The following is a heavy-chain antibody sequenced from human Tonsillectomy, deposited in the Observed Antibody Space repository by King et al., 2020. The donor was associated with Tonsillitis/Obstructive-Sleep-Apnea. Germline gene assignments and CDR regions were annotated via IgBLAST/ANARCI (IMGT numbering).Heavy chain of an antibody. V-gene: IGHV4-34*01. J-gene: IGHJ1*01. CDR3: ARGVGQYFQH. CDR1: GGSFSGYY. CDR2: INHSGST. Sequence: VQLQQWGAGLLKPSETLSLTCAVYGGSFSGYYWSWIRQPPGKGLEWIGEINHSGSTNYNPSLKSRVTISVDTSKIQFSLKLSSVTAADTAVYYCARGVGQYFQHWGQGTLVTVSS.